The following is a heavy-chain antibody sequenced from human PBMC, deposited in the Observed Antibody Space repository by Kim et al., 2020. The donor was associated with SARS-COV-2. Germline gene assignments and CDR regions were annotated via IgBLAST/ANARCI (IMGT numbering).Heavy chain of an antibody. Sequence: SVKVSCKASGGTFSSYAISWVRQAPGQGLEWMGGIIPIFGTANYAQKFQGRVTITADESTSTAYMELSSLRSEDTAVYYCARELREWVRVAGTGKGFDYYYYGMDVWGQGTTVTVSS. CDR3: ARELREWVRVAGTGKGFDYYYYGMDV. V-gene: IGHV1-69*13. CDR2: IIPIFGTA. CDR1: GGTFSSYA. D-gene: IGHD6-19*01. J-gene: IGHJ6*02.